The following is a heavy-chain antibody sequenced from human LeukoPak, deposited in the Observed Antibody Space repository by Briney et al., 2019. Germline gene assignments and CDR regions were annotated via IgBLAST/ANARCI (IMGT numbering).Heavy chain of an antibody. D-gene: IGHD1-26*01. CDR2: IKQDGSDK. CDR1: GFTFSSYW. CDR3: ARGRSGSYRWDF. J-gene: IGHJ4*02. V-gene: IGHV3-7*01. Sequence: PGGSLRLSCAASGFTFSSYWMSWVRQAPGKGLEWVASIKQDGSDKYYVDSVKGRFTISRDNPKNTLYLQMISLRAEDTAVYYCARGRSGSYRWDFWGQGTLVTVSS.